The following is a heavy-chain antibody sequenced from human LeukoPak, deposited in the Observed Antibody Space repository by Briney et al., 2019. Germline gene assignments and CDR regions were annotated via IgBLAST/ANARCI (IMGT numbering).Heavy chain of an antibody. V-gene: IGHV1-69*04. CDR2: IIPILGIA. CDR3: ASANRDYYDSSGYYFGY. CDR1: GGTFSSYA. D-gene: IGHD3-22*01. Sequence: SVKVSFKASGGTFSSYAISWVRQAPGQGLEWMGRIIPILGIANYAQKFQGRVTITADKSTSTAYMELSSLRSEDTAVYYCASANRDYYDSSGYYFGYWGQGTLVTVSS. J-gene: IGHJ4*02.